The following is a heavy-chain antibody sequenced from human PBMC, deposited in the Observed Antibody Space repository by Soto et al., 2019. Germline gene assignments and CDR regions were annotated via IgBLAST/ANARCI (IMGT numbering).Heavy chain of an antibody. Sequence: EASVKVSCKASGYTFTSYGISWVRQAPGQGLEWMGWISAYNGNTNYAQKLQGRVTMTTDTSTSTAYMELRSLRSDDTAVYYCARDLVVSGASYYYYGMDVWGQGTTVTVSS. CDR3: ARDLVVSGASYYYYGMDV. CDR2: ISAYNGNT. J-gene: IGHJ6*02. V-gene: IGHV1-18*01. D-gene: IGHD1-26*01. CDR1: GYTFTSYG.